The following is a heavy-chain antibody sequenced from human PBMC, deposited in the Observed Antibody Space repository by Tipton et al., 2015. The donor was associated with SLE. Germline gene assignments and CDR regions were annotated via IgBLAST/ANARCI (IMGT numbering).Heavy chain of an antibody. CDR2: IYYSGST. CDR1: GGSISSSSYY. V-gene: IGHV4-39*07. J-gene: IGHJ4*02. Sequence: TLSLTCTVSGGSISSSSYYWGWIRQPPGKGLEWIGSIYYSGSTYYNPSLKSRVTISVDTSKNQFSLKLSSVTAADTAVYYRATLAAAGTIDYWGQGTLVTVSS. D-gene: IGHD6-13*01. CDR3: ATLAAAGTIDY.